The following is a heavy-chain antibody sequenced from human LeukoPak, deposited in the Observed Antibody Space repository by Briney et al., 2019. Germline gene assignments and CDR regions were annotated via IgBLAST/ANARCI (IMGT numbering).Heavy chain of an antibody. CDR2: IYYSGST. V-gene: IGHV4-31*03. CDR3: ARGRHGDYVFWFDP. J-gene: IGHJ5*02. CDR1: GGSISSGGYY. Sequence: PSETLSLTCTVSGGSISSGGYYWSWIRQHPGKGLEWIGYIYYSGSTHYNPSLKSRVTISVDTSKNQFSLKLSSVTAADTAVYYCARGRHGDYVFWFDPWGQGTLVTVSS. D-gene: IGHD4-17*01.